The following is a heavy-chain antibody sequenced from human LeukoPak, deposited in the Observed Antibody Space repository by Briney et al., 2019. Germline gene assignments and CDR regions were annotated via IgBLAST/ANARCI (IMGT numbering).Heavy chain of an antibody. D-gene: IGHD3-16*01. J-gene: IGHJ3*02. Sequence: GRSLRLSCAASGFTFSAYGMHWVRQAPGKGPEWVAVIWYDGSNKYYADSVKGRFTISRDNSKNTLYLQMNRLRAEDTAVYYCARDWGEGFFSMAFDIWGRGTMVTVSS. CDR3: ARDWGEGFFSMAFDI. V-gene: IGHV3-33*01. CDR1: GFTFSAYG. CDR2: IWYDGSNK.